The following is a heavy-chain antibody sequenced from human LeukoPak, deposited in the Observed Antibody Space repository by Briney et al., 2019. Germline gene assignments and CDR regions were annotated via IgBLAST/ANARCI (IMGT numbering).Heavy chain of an antibody. CDR2: IIPIFGTA. V-gene: IGHV1-69*13. J-gene: IGHJ4*02. CDR1: GGTFSSYA. CDR3: AKYSSSSGGSDY. D-gene: IGHD6-6*01. Sequence: SVKVSCKASGGTFSSYAISWVRQAPGQGLEWMGGIIPIFGTANYAQKFQGRVTITADESTSTAYMELSSLRSEDTAVYYCAKYSSSSGGSDYWGQGTLVTVSS.